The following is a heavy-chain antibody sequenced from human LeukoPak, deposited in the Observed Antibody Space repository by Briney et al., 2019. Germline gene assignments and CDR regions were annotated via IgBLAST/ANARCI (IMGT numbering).Heavy chain of an antibody. CDR2: IIGSGGST. CDR1: GFTFSTFA. CDR3: AKDLRKRDYYDSSVYYSSFDY. D-gene: IGHD3-22*01. V-gene: IGHV3-23*01. Sequence: GGSLRHSCAASGFTFSTFAMSWVRQAPGKGLEWVSGIIGSGGSTYYADFVKGRFTISRDNSKKKLYLQMNSLRAEDRAVYYCAKDLRKRDYYDSSVYYSSFDYWGQGTMVSVCS. J-gene: IGHJ4*02.